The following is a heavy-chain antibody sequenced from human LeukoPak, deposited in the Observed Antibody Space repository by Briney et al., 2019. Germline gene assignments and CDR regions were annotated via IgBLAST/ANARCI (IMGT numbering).Heavy chain of an antibody. Sequence: GESLKISCKGSGYSFTSYWIGWVRQMSGKGLEWMGIIYPGDSDTRYSPSFQGQVTISADKSISTAYLQWSSLKASDTAMYYCARTYCGGDCYTAHDAFDIWGQGTMVTVSS. D-gene: IGHD2-21*02. CDR2: IYPGDSDT. V-gene: IGHV5-51*01. CDR1: GYSFTSYW. J-gene: IGHJ3*02. CDR3: ARTYCGGDCYTAHDAFDI.